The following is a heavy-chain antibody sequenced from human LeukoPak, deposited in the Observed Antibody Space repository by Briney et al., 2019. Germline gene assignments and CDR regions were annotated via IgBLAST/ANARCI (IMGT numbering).Heavy chain of an antibody. CDR1: GGSISSSSYY. V-gene: IGHV4-39*01. J-gene: IGHJ4*02. CDR3: ARRGRQLDY. Sequence: SETLSLTCTVSGGSISSSSYYWGWIRQPPGKGLEWIGSIYYSGSTYYNPSLKSRVTISVDTSKNQFSLKLSSVTAADTAVYYCARRGRQLDYWGQGTLVTVSS. CDR2: IYYSGST. D-gene: IGHD6-13*01.